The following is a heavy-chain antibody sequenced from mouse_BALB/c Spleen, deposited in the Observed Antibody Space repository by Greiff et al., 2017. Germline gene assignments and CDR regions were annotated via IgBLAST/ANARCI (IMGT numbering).Heavy chain of an antibody. Sequence: QVQLKQSGPGLVQPSQTLSITCTVTGFSFTSYGVHWVRQSPGKGLEWLGVIWSGRSTDYNAAFISRLTISKDNSKSQVFFKMNSLQANDTAIYYCARNDGYYGYFDDWGAGTTVTVSS. CDR3: ARNDGYYGYFDD. V-gene: IGHV2-2*02. CDR1: GFSFTSYG. CDR2: IWSGRST. J-gene: IGHJ1*01. D-gene: IGHD2-3*01.